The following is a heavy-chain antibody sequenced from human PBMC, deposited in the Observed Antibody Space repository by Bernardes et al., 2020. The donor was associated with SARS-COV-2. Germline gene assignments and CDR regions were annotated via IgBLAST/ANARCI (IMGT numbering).Heavy chain of an antibody. D-gene: IGHD2-15*01. V-gene: IGHV3-53*01. CDR2: IYSGGST. CDR3: ARDRGTVVRGYYYYGMDV. J-gene: IGHJ6*02. CDR1: GFTVSSNY. Sequence: GWSLSLSCAASGFTVSSNYMSWVRQAPGKGLEWVSVIYSGGSTYYADSVKGRFTISRDNSKNTLYLQMNSLRAEDTAVYYCARDRGTVVRGYYYYGMDVWGQGTTVTVSS.